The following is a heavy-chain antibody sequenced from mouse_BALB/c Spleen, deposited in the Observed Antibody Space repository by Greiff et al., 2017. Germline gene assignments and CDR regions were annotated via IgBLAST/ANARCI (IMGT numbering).Heavy chain of an antibody. CDR1: GFSLTSYG. Sequence: VMLVESGPGLVAPSQSLSITCTVSGFSLTSYGVHWVRQPPGKGLEWLGVIWAGGSTHYNSALMSRLSISKDNSKSQVFLKMNSLQTDDTAMYYCSRAGYNAMDDWGQGTSVTVSS. CDR3: SRAGYNAMDD. CDR2: IWAGGST. V-gene: IGHV2-9*02. J-gene: IGHJ4*01.